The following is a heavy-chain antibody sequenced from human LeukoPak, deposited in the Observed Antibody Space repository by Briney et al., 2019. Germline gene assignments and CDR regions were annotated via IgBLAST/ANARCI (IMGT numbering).Heavy chain of an antibody. CDR1: GGSISSGDYY. CDR3: ARVGTALEAFDI. V-gene: IGHV4-30-4*01. J-gene: IGHJ3*02. CDR2: IYYSGST. Sequence: SETLSLTCTVSGGSISSGDYYWSWIRQPPGKVLERIGYIYYSGSTYYNPSLKSRVTISVDTSKNQFSLKLSSVTAADTAVYYCARVGTALEAFDIWGQGTMVTVSS. D-gene: IGHD1-1*01.